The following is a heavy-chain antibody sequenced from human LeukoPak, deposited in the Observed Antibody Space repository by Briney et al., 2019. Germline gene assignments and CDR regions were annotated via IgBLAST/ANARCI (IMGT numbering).Heavy chain of an antibody. V-gene: IGHV4-61*02. CDR3: ARDGGSEWELPDY. CDR1: GGSISSGSYY. Sequence: SQTLSLTCTVSGGSISSGSYYWSWIRQPAGKGLEWIGRIYTSGSTNYNPSLKSRVTISVDTSKNQFSLKLSSVTAADTAVYYCARDGGSEWELPDYWGQGTLVTVSS. CDR2: IYTSGST. J-gene: IGHJ4*02. D-gene: IGHD1-26*01.